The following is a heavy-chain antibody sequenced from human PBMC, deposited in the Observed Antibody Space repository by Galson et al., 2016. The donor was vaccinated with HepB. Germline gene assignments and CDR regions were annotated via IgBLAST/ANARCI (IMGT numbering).Heavy chain of an antibody. V-gene: IGHV1-69*13. CDR2: IIPLFGTR. CDR1: GGTFSIYV. D-gene: IGHD3-16*01. Sequence: SVKVSCKASGGTFSIYVISWVRQAPGQGLEWMGGIIPLFGTRNYAQKFQGRVTITADESATTAYMELSSLKSEDTAVYYFAADYVRGSSDQNYYGIDVWGQGTTVTVSS. J-gene: IGHJ6*02. CDR3: AADYVRGSSDQNYYGIDV.